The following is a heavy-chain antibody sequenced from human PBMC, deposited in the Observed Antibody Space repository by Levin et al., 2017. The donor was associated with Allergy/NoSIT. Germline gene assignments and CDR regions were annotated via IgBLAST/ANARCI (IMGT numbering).Heavy chain of an antibody. D-gene: IGHD4-17*01. V-gene: IGHV3-30-3*01. J-gene: IGHJ4*02. Sequence: LSLTRAASGFPFSSSTMHWVRPAPGKGLEWVAVISYDGSNKYYADSVKGRFTVSRDNSKNTLYLEMNSLRPEDTSVYFCATGRSMTTVATSPDYWGQGTLVTVSS. CDR2: ISYDGSNK. CDR1: GFPFSSST. CDR3: ATGRSMTTVATSPDY.